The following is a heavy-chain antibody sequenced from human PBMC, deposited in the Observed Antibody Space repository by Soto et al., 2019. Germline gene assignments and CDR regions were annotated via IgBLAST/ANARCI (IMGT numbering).Heavy chain of an antibody. D-gene: IGHD4-17*01. CDR3: ARALNDYGDYGGVDY. J-gene: IGHJ4*02. Sequence: GGSLRLSCAASGFTVSSNYMSWVRQAPGKGLEWVSVIYSGGSTYYADSVKGRFTISRDNSKNKLYIQMNSLRAEDTAVYYCARALNDYGDYGGVDYWGQGTLVTVSS. CDR1: GFTVSSNY. CDR2: IYSGGST. V-gene: IGHV3-66*01.